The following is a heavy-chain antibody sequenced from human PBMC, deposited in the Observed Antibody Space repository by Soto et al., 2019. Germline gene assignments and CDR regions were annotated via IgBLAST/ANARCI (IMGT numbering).Heavy chain of an antibody. D-gene: IGHD3-9*01. Sequence: SETLSLTSAVSGGSISSSNWWSWIRQPPGKGLEWIGYIYYSWSTYYNPSRKSRVTISVDTSKNQFSLKLSSVTAADTAVYYCARDIPYYDILTGYSPGGWFDPWGQGTLVTVSS. J-gene: IGHJ5*02. CDR1: GGSISSSNW. CDR2: IYYSWST. CDR3: ARDIPYYDILTGYSPGGWFDP. V-gene: IGHV4-30-4*01.